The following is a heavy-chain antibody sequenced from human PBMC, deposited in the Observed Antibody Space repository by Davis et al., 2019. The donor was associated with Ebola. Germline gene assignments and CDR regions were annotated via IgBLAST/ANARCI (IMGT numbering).Heavy chain of an antibody. J-gene: IGHJ4*02. V-gene: IGHV1-69*04. Sequence: SVKVSCKASGGTFSSYAISWVRQAPGQGLEWMGRIIPILGIANYAQKFQGRVTITADKSTSTAYMELSSLRSEDTAVYYCARDGDSGSYSRVYWGQGTLVTVSS. CDR1: GGTFSSYA. CDR3: ARDGDSGSYSRVY. CDR2: IIPILGIA. D-gene: IGHD1-26*01.